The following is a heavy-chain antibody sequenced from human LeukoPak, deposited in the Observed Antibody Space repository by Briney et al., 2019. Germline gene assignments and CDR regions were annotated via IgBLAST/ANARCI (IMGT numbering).Heavy chain of an antibody. J-gene: IGHJ5*02. CDR1: GFTFSSYG. D-gene: IGHD2-8*01. V-gene: IGHV3-30*02. Sequence: GGSLRLSCAASGFTFSSYGMHWVRQAPGKGLEWVAFIRYDGSNKYYADSVKGRFTISRDNSKNTLYLQMNSLRAEDTAVYYCAKKTMLIDGWFDPWGQGTLVTVSS. CDR2: IRYDGSNK. CDR3: AKKTMLIDGWFDP.